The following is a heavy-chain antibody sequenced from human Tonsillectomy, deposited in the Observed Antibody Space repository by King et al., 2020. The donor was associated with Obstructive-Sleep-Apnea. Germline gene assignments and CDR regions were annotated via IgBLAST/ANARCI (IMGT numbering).Heavy chain of an antibody. V-gene: IGHV3-48*04. Sequence: QLVQSGGGLVQPGGSLRLSCAASGITFSSYSMNWVRQAPGKGLEWVSYISSSTSTINYADSVKGRFTISRDNAKHSLYLQMNSLRAEDTAVYYCATGGPDAFDFWGRGTMVTVSS. CDR1: GITFSSYS. J-gene: IGHJ3*01. CDR2: ISSSTSTI. CDR3: ATGGPDAFDF. D-gene: IGHD3-16*01.